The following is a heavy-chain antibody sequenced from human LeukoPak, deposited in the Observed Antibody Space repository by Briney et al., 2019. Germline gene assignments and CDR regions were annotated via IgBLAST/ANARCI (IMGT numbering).Heavy chain of an antibody. J-gene: IGHJ4*02. CDR3: ARDSDVVASRSGYFDY. CDR2: INPSGGST. V-gene: IGHV1-46*01. Sequence: ASVKVSCKASGYTFTSYYMHWVRQAPGQGLEWMGIINPSGGSTSYAQKFQGRVTMTRDMSTSTVYMELSSLRAEDTAVYYCARDSDVVASRSGYFDYWGQGTLVTVSS. D-gene: IGHD5-12*01. CDR1: GYTFTSYY.